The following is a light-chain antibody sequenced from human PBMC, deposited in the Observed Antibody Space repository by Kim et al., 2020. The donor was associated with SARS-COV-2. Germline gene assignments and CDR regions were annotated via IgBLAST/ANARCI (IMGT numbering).Light chain of an antibody. J-gene: IGLJ2*01. CDR2: NSY. CDR3: AAWDDSLNGVI. Sequence: GQMDILPCSGRRSNIGDHAISWYRQHPGTAPKLLIYNSYQRPSGVPDRFSGSQSGTSASLAIGGLQSEDEVDYYCAAWDDSLNGVIFGGGTQLTVL. CDR1: RSNIGDHA. V-gene: IGLV1-44*01.